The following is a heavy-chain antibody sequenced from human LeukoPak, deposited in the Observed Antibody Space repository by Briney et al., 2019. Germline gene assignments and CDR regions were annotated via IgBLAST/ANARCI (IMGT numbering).Heavy chain of an antibody. CDR1: GFTFNNYA. CDR2: ISYDGKDY. J-gene: IGHJ4*02. D-gene: IGHD4-17*01. Sequence: GGSLRLSWAASGFTFNNYAMHWVRQAPGKGLEWVAVISYDGKDYHYADSVKGRFTISRDNSKNTLYLQMNSLRAEDTAFYYCAKDEDYGDYVLSYWGQGTLVTV. CDR3: AKDEDYGDYVLSY. V-gene: IGHV3-30*18.